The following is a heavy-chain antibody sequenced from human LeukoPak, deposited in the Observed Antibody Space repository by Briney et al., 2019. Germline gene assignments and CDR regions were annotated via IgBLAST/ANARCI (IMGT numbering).Heavy chain of an antibody. Sequence: SETLSLTCTVSGGSISGSSYYWGWIRQPPGKGLQWLGRIYYSGSTDYNPSLKSRVTISVDTSKNQFSLTLTSVTAADTAVYYCSRESGAFSPFGYWGQGTLVTVTS. J-gene: IGHJ4*02. CDR1: GGSISGSSYY. D-gene: IGHD1-26*01. CDR2: IYYSGST. V-gene: IGHV4-39*07. CDR3: SRESGAFSPFGY.